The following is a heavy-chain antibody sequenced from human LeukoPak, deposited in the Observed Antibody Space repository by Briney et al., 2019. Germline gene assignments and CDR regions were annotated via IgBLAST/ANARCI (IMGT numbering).Heavy chain of an antibody. V-gene: IGHV3-30*18. CDR2: ISYDGSNK. D-gene: IGHD6-13*01. CDR1: GFTFSSYG. Sequence: GGSLRLSCAASGFTFSSYGMHWVRQAPGKGLEWVAVISYDGSNKYYADSVKGRFTISRENSKNTLYLQMNSLRAEDTAVYYCAKDRGSSSPVDYWGQGTLVTVSS. J-gene: IGHJ4*02. CDR3: AKDRGSSSPVDY.